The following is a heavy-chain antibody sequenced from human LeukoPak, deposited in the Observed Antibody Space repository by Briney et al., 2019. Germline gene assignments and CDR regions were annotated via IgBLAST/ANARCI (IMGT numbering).Heavy chain of an antibody. Sequence: ASVKVSCKASGYTFTDYYMHWVRQAPGQELEWMGRINPNSGGTNYAQKFQGRVTMTRDTSISTAYMELSRLRSDDTALYYCARATIPDYIGQNWFDPWGQGTLVTVSS. J-gene: IGHJ5*02. CDR1: GYTFTDYY. D-gene: IGHD4-11*01. V-gene: IGHV1-2*06. CDR2: INPNSGGT. CDR3: ARATIPDYIGQNWFDP.